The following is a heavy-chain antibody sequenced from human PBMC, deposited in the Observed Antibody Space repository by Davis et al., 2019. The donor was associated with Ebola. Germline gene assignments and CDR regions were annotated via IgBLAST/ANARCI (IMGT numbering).Heavy chain of an antibody. CDR3: ARTRHRPAAPGGAFDI. V-gene: IGHV1-3*01. Sequence: ASVKVSCKASGYTFTSYAMHWVRQAPGQRLEWMGWINAGNGNTKYSQKFQGRVTITRDTSASTAYMELSSLRSEDTAVYYCARTRHRPAAPGGAFDIWGQGTMVTVSS. J-gene: IGHJ3*02. CDR2: INAGNGNT. D-gene: IGHD2-2*01. CDR1: GYTFTSYA.